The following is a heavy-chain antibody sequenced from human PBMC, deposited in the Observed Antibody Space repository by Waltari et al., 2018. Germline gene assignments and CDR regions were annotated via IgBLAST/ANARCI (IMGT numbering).Heavy chain of an antibody. CDR1: GFTFSSYS. V-gene: IGHV3-21*01. D-gene: IGHD6-13*01. J-gene: IGHJ6*02. Sequence: EVQLVESGGGLVKPGGSLRLSCAASGFTFSSYSMNWVRQAPGKGLAWVSSISSSSRYIYYADSVKGRFTISRDNDKNSLYLQMNSLRAEDTAVYYCARGQGVAAAGSYYYYGMDVWGQGTTVTVSS. CDR2: ISSSSRYI. CDR3: ARGQGVAAAGSYYYYGMDV.